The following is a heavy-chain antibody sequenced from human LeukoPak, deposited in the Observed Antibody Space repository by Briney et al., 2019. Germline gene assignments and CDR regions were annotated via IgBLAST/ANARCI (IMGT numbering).Heavy chain of an antibody. Sequence: GGSLRLSCAASGFTFSDYYMSWIRQAPGKGLEWVSSISSSSSYIYYADSVKGRFTISRDNAKNSLYLQMNSLRAEDTAVYYCARDRGSSTSPRAFDIWGQGTMVTVSS. D-gene: IGHD2-2*01. CDR3: ARDRGSSTSPRAFDI. V-gene: IGHV3-11*06. J-gene: IGHJ3*02. CDR2: ISSSSSYI. CDR1: GFTFSDYY.